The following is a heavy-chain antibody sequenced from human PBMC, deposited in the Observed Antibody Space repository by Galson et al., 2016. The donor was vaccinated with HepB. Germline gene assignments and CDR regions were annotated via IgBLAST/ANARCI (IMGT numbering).Heavy chain of an antibody. J-gene: IGHJ6*02. V-gene: IGHV4-4*07. CDR2: IHSRGNT. Sequence: SETLSLTCTVSDSIHNFYWTWIRQPAGKGLEWIGRIHSRGNTDYSPSLKSRVTMSADASKNQFSLILSSVTAADTAVYYCARYAGYYYGMDVWGPGTTVTVSS. CDR3: ARYAGYYYGMDV. CDR1: DSIHNFY.